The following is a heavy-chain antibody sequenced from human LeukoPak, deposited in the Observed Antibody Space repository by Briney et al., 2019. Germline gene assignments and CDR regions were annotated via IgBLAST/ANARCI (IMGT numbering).Heavy chain of an antibody. J-gene: IGHJ6*03. D-gene: IGHD6-13*01. Sequence: ASVKVSCYASGYTFTSYGISWVRQAPGQGLEWMGRISAYNGNTNYAQKLQGRVTMTTDTSTSTAYMELSSLRSEDTAVYYCARGQIAAAGTHYYYYYYMDVWGKGTTVTISS. CDR3: ARGQIAAAGTHYYYYYYMDV. V-gene: IGHV1-18*01. CDR1: GYTFTSYG. CDR2: ISAYNGNT.